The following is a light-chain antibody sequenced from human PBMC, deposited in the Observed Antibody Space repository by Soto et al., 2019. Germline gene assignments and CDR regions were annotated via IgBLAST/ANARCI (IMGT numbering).Light chain of an antibody. CDR3: QQYDDLPIS. Sequence: DIQMTQSPSSLSASVGDRFTITCRASQSIVTYLNWYLQKPGKAPKLLIYAASNLQSGVPSRFSGSGSGTDFTLTISSLQPEDSGTYYCQQYDDLPISFGQGTRLAIK. V-gene: IGKV1-39*01. CDR2: AAS. CDR1: QSIVTY. J-gene: IGKJ5*01.